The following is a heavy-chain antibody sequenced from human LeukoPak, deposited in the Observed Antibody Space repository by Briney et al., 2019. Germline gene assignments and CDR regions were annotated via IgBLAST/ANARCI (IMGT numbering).Heavy chain of an antibody. CDR2: IKQDGTEK. D-gene: IGHD1-14*01. CDR3: ARGVLWEPPDY. CDR1: GFTFSSYA. Sequence: PGGSLRLSCAASGFTFSSYAMSWVRQAPGKGLEWVANIKQDGTEKYYVDSAKGRFTISRDNAKNSLYLQMNSLRAEDTAVYYCARGVLWEPPDYWGQGTLVTVSS. J-gene: IGHJ4*02. V-gene: IGHV3-7*01.